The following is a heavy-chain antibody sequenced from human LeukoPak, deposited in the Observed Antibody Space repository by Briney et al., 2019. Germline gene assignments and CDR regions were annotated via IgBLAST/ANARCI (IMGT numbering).Heavy chain of an antibody. Sequence: GGSLRLSCAASGFTFSSYGMHWVRQAPGKGLEWVAFIYYDGSNKYYADSVKGRFTISRDNPQNTLYLQMNSLRAEDTAVYYCAKDFSMPGPWELLPYNWFDPWGQGTLVTVSS. CDR1: GFTFSSYG. CDR3: AKDFSMPGPWELLPYNWFDP. CDR2: IYYDGSNK. V-gene: IGHV3-30*02. D-gene: IGHD1-26*01. J-gene: IGHJ5*02.